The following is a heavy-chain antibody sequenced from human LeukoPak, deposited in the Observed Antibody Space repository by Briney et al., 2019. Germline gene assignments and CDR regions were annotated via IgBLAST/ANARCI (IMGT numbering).Heavy chain of an antibody. J-gene: IGHJ4*02. Sequence: GGSLRLPCAVSGFTFCCYAKIGVRQAPGKGLEWVSGISGCGAGTYYADSVKGRFTISRDNSKNTLYLQMNSLRAEDTAVYYCAKMVREFYYISYYFDSWGQGTLVTVSS. CDR3: AKMVREFYYISYYFDS. D-gene: IGHD2-8*01. V-gene: IGHV3-23*01. CDR2: ISGCGAGT. CDR1: GFTFCCYA.